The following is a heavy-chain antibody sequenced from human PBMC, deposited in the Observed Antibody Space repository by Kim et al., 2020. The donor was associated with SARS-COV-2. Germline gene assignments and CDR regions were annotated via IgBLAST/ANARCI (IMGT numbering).Heavy chain of an antibody. D-gene: IGHD6-13*01. V-gene: IGHV5-51*01. Sequence: GESLKISCKGSGYSFTSYWIGWVRQMPGKGLEWMGIIYPGDSDTRYSPSFQGQVTISADKSITTAYLQWSSLKASDTAMYYCARQGPGPGKYSSSWYAPGNYWGQGTLVTVSS. CDR1: GYSFTSYW. CDR3: ARQGPGPGKYSSSWYAPGNY. CDR2: IYPGDSDT. J-gene: IGHJ4*02.